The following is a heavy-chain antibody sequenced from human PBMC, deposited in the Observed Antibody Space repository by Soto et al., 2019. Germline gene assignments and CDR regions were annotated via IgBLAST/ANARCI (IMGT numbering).Heavy chain of an antibody. CDR2: INAGNGNT. V-gene: IGHV1-3*01. CDR1: GYTSTSYA. D-gene: IGHD5-18*01. Sequence: ASVKVSCKASGYTSTSYAMHWVRQAPGQRLEWMGWINAGNGNTKYSQKFQGRVTITRDTSASTAYMELSSLRSEDTAVYYCARGLNGYLHYFDYWGQGTLVTSPQ. J-gene: IGHJ4*02. CDR3: ARGLNGYLHYFDY.